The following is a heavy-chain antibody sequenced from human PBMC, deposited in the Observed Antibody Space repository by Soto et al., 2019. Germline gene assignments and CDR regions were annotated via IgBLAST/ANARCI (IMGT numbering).Heavy chain of an antibody. CDR1: GFTFSSYG. D-gene: IGHD3-16*02. V-gene: IGHV3-33*01. CDR2: IWYDGSNK. Sequence: GGSLRLSCAASGFTFSSYGMHWVRQAPGKGLEWVAVIWYDGSNKYYADSVKGRFTISRDNSKNTLYLQMNSLRAEDTAVYYCARAPGEWEISRFDYWGQGTLVTVSS. J-gene: IGHJ4*02. CDR3: ARAPGEWEISRFDY.